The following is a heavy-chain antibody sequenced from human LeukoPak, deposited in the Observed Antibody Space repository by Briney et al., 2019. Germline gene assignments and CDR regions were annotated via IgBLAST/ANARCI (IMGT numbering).Heavy chain of an antibody. D-gene: IGHD3-3*01. CDR1: GGTFSSYA. CDR3: ARAGRFLEWLGPSYYYYYMDV. J-gene: IGHJ6*03. Sequence: GSSVKVSCKASGGTFSSYAISWVRQAPGQGLEWMGGIIPIFGTANYAQKFQGRVTITADESTSTAYMELSSLRSEDTAVYYCARAGRFLEWLGPSYYYYYMDVWGKGTTVTVSS. CDR2: IIPIFGTA. V-gene: IGHV1-69*01.